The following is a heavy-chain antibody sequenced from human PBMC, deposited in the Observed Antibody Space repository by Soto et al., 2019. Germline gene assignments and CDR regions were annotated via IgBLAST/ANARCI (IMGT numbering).Heavy chain of an antibody. J-gene: IGHJ6*02. CDR2: ISYDGTNK. CDR3: AKDYGDLPYYYYGMDV. Sequence: QVQLVESGGGVVQPGTSLRLSCAASGFTFSTYGMHWVRQAPGKGLEWVAVISYDGTNKYYADSVKGRFTISRDISKNTVCLQMNSPRAEDTAVYYCAKDYGDLPYYYYGMDVWGQGTTVTVSS. CDR1: GFTFSTYG. D-gene: IGHD4-17*01. V-gene: IGHV3-30*18.